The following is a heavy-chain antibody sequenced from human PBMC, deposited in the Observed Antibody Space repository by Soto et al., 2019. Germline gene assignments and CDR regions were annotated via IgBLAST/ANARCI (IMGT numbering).Heavy chain of an antibody. CDR2: IYYSGST. CDR1: GGSISSYY. CDR3: ARVAVPAAPKYNWFDP. J-gene: IGHJ5*02. V-gene: IGHV4-59*01. D-gene: IGHD2-2*01. Sequence: SETLSLTCTVSGGSISSYYWSWIRQPPGKGLEWIGYIYYSGSTNYNPSLKSRVTISVDTSKNQFSLKLSSVTAADTAVYYCARVAVPAAPKYNWFDPWGQGTLVTVSS.